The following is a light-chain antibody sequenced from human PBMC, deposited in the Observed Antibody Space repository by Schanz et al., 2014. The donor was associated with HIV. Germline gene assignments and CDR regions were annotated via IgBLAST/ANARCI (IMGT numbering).Light chain of an antibody. V-gene: IGLV2-8*01. J-gene: IGLJ2*01. CDR2: EVT. CDR1: NSDVGGYNY. Sequence: QSALTQPASVSGSPGQSITISCTGTNSDVGGYNYVSWYQQHPGKAPKLMIYEVTKRPSGVPDRFSGSKSGNTASLTVSGLQAEDEADYYCSSYVDTYSVVFGGGTKLTVL. CDR3: SSYVDTYSVV.